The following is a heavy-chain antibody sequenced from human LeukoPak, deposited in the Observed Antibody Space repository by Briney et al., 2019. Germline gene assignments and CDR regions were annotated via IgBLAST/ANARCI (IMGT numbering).Heavy chain of an antibody. Sequence: GGSLRLSCAASGFTFSSYGMHWVRQAPGKGLEWVAVICYDGSNKYYADSVKGRFTISRDNSKNTLYLQMNSLRAEDTAVYYCARSDVVVVPAAAYYYYGMDVWGQGTTVTVSS. D-gene: IGHD2-2*01. CDR2: ICYDGSNK. CDR3: ARSDVVVVPAAAYYYYGMDV. J-gene: IGHJ6*02. V-gene: IGHV3-33*01. CDR1: GFTFSSYG.